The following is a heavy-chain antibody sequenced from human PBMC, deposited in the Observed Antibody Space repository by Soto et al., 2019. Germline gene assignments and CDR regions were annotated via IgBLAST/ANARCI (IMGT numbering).Heavy chain of an antibody. CDR2: IIPILNLV. J-gene: IGHJ6*02. D-gene: IGHD1-26*01. V-gene: IGHV1-69*01. Sequence: VQLEQSETEVRKPGSSVKLSCKTSGDSFNDYAISWVRQAPGQGLEWMGGIIPILNLVRYAEKFQGRVTISATDSTGTAYLEVTRLRSEDTATYYCATATGSTPGGHLDVWGLGTTVSVSS. CDR1: GDSFNDYA. CDR3: ATATGSTPGGHLDV.